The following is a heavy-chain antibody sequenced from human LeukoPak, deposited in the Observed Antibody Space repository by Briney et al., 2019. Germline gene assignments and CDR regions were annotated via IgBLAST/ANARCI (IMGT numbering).Heavy chain of an antibody. CDR1: GFTFSTYA. CDR2: ISYDGSNK. Sequence: GGSLRLSCTASGFTFSTYAMNWVRQAPGKGLEWVAVISYDGSNKYYADSVKGRFTISRDNSKNTLYLQMNSLRAEDTAVYYCARDQYYYDSSGYYTGIDYWGQGTLVTVSS. D-gene: IGHD3-22*01. V-gene: IGHV3-30-3*01. J-gene: IGHJ4*02. CDR3: ARDQYYYDSSGYYTGIDY.